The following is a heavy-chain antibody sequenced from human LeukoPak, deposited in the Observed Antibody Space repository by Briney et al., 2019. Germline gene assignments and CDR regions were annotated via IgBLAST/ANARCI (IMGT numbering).Heavy chain of an antibody. V-gene: IGHV4-59*01. J-gene: IGHJ6*03. CDR1: GGSLSSYY. CDR3: ASGSYSYYYMDV. D-gene: IGHD1-26*01. Sequence: SETLSLTCTVSGGSLSSYYWSWLRQPPGKGLEWIGYIYYSGSTNYNPSLKSRVTISVDTSKNQFSLTLSSVTAADTAVYYCASGSYSYYYMDVWGKGTTVTVSS. CDR2: IYYSGST.